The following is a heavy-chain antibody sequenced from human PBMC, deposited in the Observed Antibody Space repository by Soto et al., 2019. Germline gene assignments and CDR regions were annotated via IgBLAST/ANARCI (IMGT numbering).Heavy chain of an antibody. CDR2: ISAYNGNT. CDR1: DYTFTSYG. J-gene: IGHJ6*02. Sequence: ASVKVSCKASDYTFTSYGISWVRQAPGQGLEWMGWISAYNGNTNYAQKLQGRVTMTTDTSTSTAYMELRSLRSDDTAVYYCARNNSSSWYYYYYGMDVWGQGTTVTVSS. D-gene: IGHD6-13*01. CDR3: ARNNSSSWYYYYYGMDV. V-gene: IGHV1-18*04.